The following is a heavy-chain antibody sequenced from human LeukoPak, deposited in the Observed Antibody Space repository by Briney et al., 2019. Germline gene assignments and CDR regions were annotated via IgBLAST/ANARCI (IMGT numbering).Heavy chain of an antibody. CDR2: IYYSGST. J-gene: IGHJ6*02. Sequence: PSETLSLTCTVSGGSISSYYWSWIRQPPGKGLEWIGYIYYSGSTNYNPSLKSRVTISVDTSKNQFSLKLSSVTAADTAVYYCTRLKNYDILTGSNPDYYCYYGMDVWGQGTTVTVSS. CDR3: TRLKNYDILTGSNPDYYCYYGMDV. CDR1: GGSISSYY. D-gene: IGHD3-9*01. V-gene: IGHV4-59*08.